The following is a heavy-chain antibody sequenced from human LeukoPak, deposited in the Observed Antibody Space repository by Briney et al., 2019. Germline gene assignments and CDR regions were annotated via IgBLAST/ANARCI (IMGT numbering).Heavy chain of an antibody. CDR3: ARDLSEGYCSSTSCPNYYYGMDV. D-gene: IGHD2-2*01. Sequence: PGGSLRLSCAASGFTFSDYYMSWIRPAPGKGLEWVSYISSSGSTIYYADSVKGRFTISRDNAKNSLYLQMNSLRAEDTAVYYCARDLSEGYCSSTSCPNYYYGMDVWGQGTTVTVSS. CDR2: ISSSGSTI. V-gene: IGHV3-11*01. CDR1: GFTFSDYY. J-gene: IGHJ6*02.